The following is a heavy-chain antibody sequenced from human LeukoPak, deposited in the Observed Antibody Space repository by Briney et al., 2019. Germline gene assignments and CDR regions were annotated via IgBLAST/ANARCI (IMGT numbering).Heavy chain of an antibody. J-gene: IGHJ6*02. CDR3: ARHYDILTDPHYYGMDV. CDR1: GYTFTSYG. CDR2: ISAYNGNT. D-gene: IGHD3-9*01. Sequence: ASVNVSCTASGYTFTSYGISWVRQAPGQGLEWMGWISAYNGNTNYAQKLQGRVTMTTDTSTSTAYMELRSLRSDDTAVYYCARHYDILTDPHYYGMDVWGQGTTVTVSS. V-gene: IGHV1-18*01.